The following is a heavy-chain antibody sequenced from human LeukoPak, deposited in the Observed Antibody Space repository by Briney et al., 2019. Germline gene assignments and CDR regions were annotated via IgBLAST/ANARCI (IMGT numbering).Heavy chain of an antibody. CDR1: GYTFTSYG. J-gene: IGHJ5*02. V-gene: IGHV1-18*01. CDR2: ISAYNGNT. CDR3: ARGRSMTYDLARWFDP. D-gene: IGHD3-3*01. Sequence: GASVKVSCKASGYTFTSYGISWVRQAPGQGLEWMGWISAYNGNTNYAQKLQGRVTITTDTSTSTAYMELRSLRSDDTAVYYCARGRSMTYDLARWFDPWGQGTLVTVSS.